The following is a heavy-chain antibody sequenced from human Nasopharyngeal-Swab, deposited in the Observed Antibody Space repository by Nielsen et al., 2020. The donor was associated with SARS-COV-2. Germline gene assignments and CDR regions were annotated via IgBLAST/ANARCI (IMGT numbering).Heavy chain of an antibody. D-gene: IGHD3-22*01. Sequence: QAPGKGLEWVSYISGSSSSMFYADSVRGRFTISRDNAKNSPYLQMNSLRAEDTAVYYCSRANYYDDYWGQGTPVTVSS. J-gene: IGHJ4*02. V-gene: IGHV3-48*04. CDR2: ISGSSSSM. CDR3: SRANYYDDY.